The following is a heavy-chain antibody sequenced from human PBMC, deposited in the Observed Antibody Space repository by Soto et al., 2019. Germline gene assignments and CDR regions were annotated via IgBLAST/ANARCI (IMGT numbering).Heavy chain of an antibody. CDR1: GGSIGSYY. Sequence: SETLSLTCTASGGSIGSYYWSWIRQPPGKGLEWIGYIYYSGSTNYDPSLKSRVTISVDTSKNRFSLKLSSVTAADTAVYYCARHRSWWLRDGYYFDYWGQGTLVTVSS. CDR2: IYYSGST. D-gene: IGHD5-12*01. V-gene: IGHV4-59*08. CDR3: ARHRSWWLRDGYYFDY. J-gene: IGHJ4*02.